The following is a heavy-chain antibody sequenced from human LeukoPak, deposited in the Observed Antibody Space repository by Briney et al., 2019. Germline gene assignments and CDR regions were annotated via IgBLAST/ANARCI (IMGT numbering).Heavy chain of an antibody. CDR3: AKARPRRVVTAISLYYYGMDV. D-gene: IGHD2-21*02. CDR1: GYTFTSYD. CDR2: IIPILGIA. V-gene: IGHV1-69*04. J-gene: IGHJ6*02. Sequence: SVKVSCKASGYTFTSYDINWVRQAPGQGLEWMGRIIPILGIANYAQKFQGRVTITADKSTSTVYMELSSLRSEDTAVYYCAKARPRRVVTAISLYYYGMDVWGQGTTVTVSS.